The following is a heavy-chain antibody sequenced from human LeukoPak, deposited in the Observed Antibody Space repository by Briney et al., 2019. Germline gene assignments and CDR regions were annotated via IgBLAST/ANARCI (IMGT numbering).Heavy chain of an antibody. D-gene: IGHD3-22*01. V-gene: IGHV3-21*01. J-gene: IGHJ3*02. Sequence: GGSLRLSCAASGFTFSSYSMSWVRQAPGKGLEWVSSISSDSSHIYHADSMKGRFTISRDNAKNSLYLQMNSLRAEDTAVYYCATSGRREYYYGTSGAHAFDIWGQGTMVTVSS. CDR1: GFTFSSYS. CDR3: ATSGRREYYYGTSGAHAFDI. CDR2: ISSDSSHI.